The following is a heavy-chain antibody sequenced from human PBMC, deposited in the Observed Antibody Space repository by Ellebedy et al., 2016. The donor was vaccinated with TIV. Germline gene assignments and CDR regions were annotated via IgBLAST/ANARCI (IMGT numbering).Heavy chain of an antibody. V-gene: IGHV3-66*01. CDR2: IYSDGTT. D-gene: IGHD3-10*01. CDR3: ANTWVVRGEGWNNGMDV. Sequence: GESLKISCAASGFTVSTNHLSWVRQAPGKGLAWVSAIYSDGTTYYADSVRGRFTISRDNSKNTLYLQMKGLRDDDTAVYYCANTWVVRGEGWNNGMDVWGQGTTVTVSS. J-gene: IGHJ6*02. CDR1: GFTVSTNH.